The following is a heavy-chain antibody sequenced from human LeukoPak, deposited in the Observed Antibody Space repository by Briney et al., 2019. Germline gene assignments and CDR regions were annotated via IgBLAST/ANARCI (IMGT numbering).Heavy chain of an antibody. CDR1: GGSVSSGSYY. V-gene: IGHV4-61*01. J-gene: IGHJ5*02. CDR2: IHNSGST. Sequence: SEALSLTCTVSGGSVSSGSYYWSWIRQPPGKGLEWIGFIHNSGSTKYNPSLMSRVTISVDTSKNQFSLKLSSVTAAETAVYYCARGGASSIPFDPWGQGTLVTVSS. CDR3: ARGGASSIPFDP. D-gene: IGHD2-2*01.